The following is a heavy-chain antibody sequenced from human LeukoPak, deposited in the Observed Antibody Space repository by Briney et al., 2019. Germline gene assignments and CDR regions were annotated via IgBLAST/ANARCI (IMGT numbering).Heavy chain of an antibody. Sequence: PGGSLRLSCAASGLTFSSYAMHWVRQAPGKGLEWVANIKQDGSEKYYVDSVKGRFTISRDNSKNTLYLQMNSLRAEDTAVYYCAREHSSGYYYLDYWGQGTLVTVSS. D-gene: IGHD3-22*01. J-gene: IGHJ4*02. V-gene: IGHV3-7*01. CDR1: GLTFSSYA. CDR3: AREHSSGYYYLDY. CDR2: IKQDGSEK.